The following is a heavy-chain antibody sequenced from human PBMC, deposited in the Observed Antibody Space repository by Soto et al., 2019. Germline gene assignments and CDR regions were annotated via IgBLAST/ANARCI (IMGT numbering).Heavy chain of an antibody. Sequence: QVQLVESGGGLVEPGGSLRLSCAASGFTFSDYYMSWVRQAPGKGLEWISYISSSGSTIYYADSVKGRVTISRDNAKNSLYLQMNSLRAEDTAMYYCARRSGSNSFDYWGQGTLVSVSS. V-gene: IGHV3-11*01. CDR3: ARRSGSNSFDY. D-gene: IGHD5-12*01. CDR2: ISSSGSTI. J-gene: IGHJ4*02. CDR1: GFTFSDYY.